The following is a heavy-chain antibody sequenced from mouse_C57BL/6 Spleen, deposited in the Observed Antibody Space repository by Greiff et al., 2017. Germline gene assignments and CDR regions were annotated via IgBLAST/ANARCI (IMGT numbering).Heavy chain of an antibody. CDR1: GYAFSSSW. V-gene: IGHV1-82*01. J-gene: IGHJ4*01. CDR3: ARNGGYYAMDY. Sequence: QVQLQQSGPELVKPGASVKISCKASGYAFSSSWMNWVKQRPGKGLEWIGRIYPGDGDTNYNGKFKGKATLTADKSSSTAYMQLSSLTSEDSAVYFCARNGGYYAMDYWGQGTSVTVAS. CDR2: IYPGDGDT.